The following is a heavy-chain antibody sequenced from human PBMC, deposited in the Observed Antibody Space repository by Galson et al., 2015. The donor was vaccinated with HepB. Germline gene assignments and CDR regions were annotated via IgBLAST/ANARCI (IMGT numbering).Heavy chain of an antibody. Sequence: SLRLSCAASGFTFSSYSMNWVRQAPGKGLEWVSSISSSSSYIYYADSVKGRFTISRDNAKNSLYLQMNSLRAEDTAVYYCARDITMTTGEGHYYYYGMDVWGQGTTVTVSS. D-gene: IGHD4-11*01. CDR1: GFTFSSYS. V-gene: IGHV3-21*01. CDR2: ISSSSSYI. CDR3: ARDITMTTGEGHYYYYGMDV. J-gene: IGHJ6*02.